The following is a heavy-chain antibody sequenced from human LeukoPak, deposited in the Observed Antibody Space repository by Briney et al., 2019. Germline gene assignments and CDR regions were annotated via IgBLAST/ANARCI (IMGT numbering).Heavy chain of an antibody. CDR1: GFTFSNAW. D-gene: IGHD3-10*01. Sequence: GGSLRLSCAASGFTFSNAWMSWVRQAPGKGLEWVGRIKSKTDGGTTDYAAPVKGRFTISRDDSKNTLYLQMNSLKTEDTAVYYCTTDPSVEVLLLFGEKSCWGQGTLVTVSS. CDR2: IKSKTDGGTT. CDR3: TTDPSVEVLLLFGEKSC. J-gene: IGHJ4*02. V-gene: IGHV3-15*01.